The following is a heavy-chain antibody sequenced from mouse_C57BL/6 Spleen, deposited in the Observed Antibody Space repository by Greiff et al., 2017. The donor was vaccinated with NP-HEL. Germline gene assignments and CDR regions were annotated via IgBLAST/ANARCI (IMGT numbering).Heavy chain of an antibody. V-gene: IGHV1-82*01. CDR2: IYPGDGDT. J-gene: IGHJ1*03. Sequence: QVQLKESGPELVKPGASVKISCKASGYAFSSSWMNWVKQRPGKGLEWIGRIYPGDGDTNYNGKFKGKATLTADKSSSTAYMQLSSLTSEDSAVYFCAGIYWYFDVWGTGTTVTVSS. CDR3: AGIYWYFDV. CDR1: GYAFSSSW.